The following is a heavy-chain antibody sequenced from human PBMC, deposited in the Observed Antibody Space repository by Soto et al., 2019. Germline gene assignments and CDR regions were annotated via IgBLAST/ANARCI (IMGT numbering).Heavy chain of an antibody. CDR2: IHHTGST. J-gene: IGHJ6*03. D-gene: IGHD2-15*01. CDR3: ARVKPAAPYYQYMDV. CDR1: GGSISRYY. Sequence: QVQLQESGPGLVKPSETLSLTCTVSGGSISRYYWSWIRPPPGKGLAWIGYIHHTGSTTYTPSLQRRVTISLATSKNQFYLKLSSVTAADTAIYYCARVKPAAPYYQYMDVWGEGTTVTVSS. V-gene: IGHV4-59*01.